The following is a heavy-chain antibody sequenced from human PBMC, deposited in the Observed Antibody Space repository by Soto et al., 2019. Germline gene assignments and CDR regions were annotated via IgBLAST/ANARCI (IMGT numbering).Heavy chain of an antibody. CDR2: ISAYNGNT. J-gene: IGHJ6*02. D-gene: IGHD1-7*01. CDR1: GYTFTSYG. CDR3: ARGTGTTTYYYYGMDV. Sequence: QVQLVQSGAEVKKPGASVKVSCKASGYTFTSYGISWVRQAPGQGLEWMGWISAYNGNTNYAQKLQGRVTMTTDTSTSTAYMELRSLRPDDTAVYYCARGTGTTTYYYYGMDVWGQGTTVTVSS. V-gene: IGHV1-18*01.